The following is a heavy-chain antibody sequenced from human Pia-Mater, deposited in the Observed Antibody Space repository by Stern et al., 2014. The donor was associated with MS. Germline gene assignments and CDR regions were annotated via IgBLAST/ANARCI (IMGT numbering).Heavy chain of an antibody. CDR1: GYNFNIYW. CDR2: IYPGDSDT. V-gene: IGHV5-51*01. CDR3: ARQTTGWYSDY. Sequence: VQLVESGPEVRKPGESLKISCKGSGYNFNIYWIAWVRQMPGKGLEWMGIIYPGDSDTRYSPSFQGPVTFSVDKSISTAYLHLSGLNASDTAMYYCARQTTGWYSDYWGQGTLVAVSS. J-gene: IGHJ4*02. D-gene: IGHD6-19*01.